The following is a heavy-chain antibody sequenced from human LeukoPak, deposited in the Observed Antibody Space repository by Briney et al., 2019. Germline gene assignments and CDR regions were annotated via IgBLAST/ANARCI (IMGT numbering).Heavy chain of an antibody. CDR2: IKQDGSEK. J-gene: IGHJ4*02. CDR1: GFPFSIYW. V-gene: IGHV3-7*03. D-gene: IGHD3-10*01. Sequence: GGSLRLSCAASGFPFSIYWMSWVRQAPGKGLEWVANIKQDGSEKYYVDSVKGRFTISRDNAKNSLYLQMNSLRAEDTAVYYCAKKGYAGSGTYSYYFDYWGQGTLVTVTS. CDR3: AKKGYAGSGTYSYYFDY.